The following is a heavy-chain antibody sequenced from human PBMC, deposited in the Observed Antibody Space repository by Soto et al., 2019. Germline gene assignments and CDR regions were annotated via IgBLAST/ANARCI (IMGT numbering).Heavy chain of an antibody. J-gene: IGHJ6*02. D-gene: IGHD2-21*02. Sequence: QVQLVESGGGVVQPGRSLRLSCAASGFTFNSYGMHWVRQGPGNGLEWVAFISYDSTKTYYADSVKGRFTISRDNSNSALYVQMNSVTGEDTAVYYCARTRSAWSDFHDCSLDVWGQGTTVTVSS. CDR1: GFTFNSYG. CDR2: ISYDSTKT. V-gene: IGHV3-30*03. CDR3: ARTRSAWSDFHDCSLDV.